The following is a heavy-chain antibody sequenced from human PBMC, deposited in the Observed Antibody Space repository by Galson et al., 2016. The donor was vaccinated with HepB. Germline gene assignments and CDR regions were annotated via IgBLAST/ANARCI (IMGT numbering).Heavy chain of an antibody. J-gene: IGHJ4*02. CDR1: GFSFSSSW. V-gene: IGHV3-74*01. CDR3: ARDMSSGWYWVYFDY. CDR2: IDRYGSST. Sequence: SLRLSCAASGFSFSSSWMHWVRQAPGKGLVWVSRIDRYGSSTGYADSVKGRFTISRDNAKNSLYLQMNSLRAEDTAVYYCARDMSSGWYWVYFDYWGQGTLVTVSS. D-gene: IGHD6-19*01.